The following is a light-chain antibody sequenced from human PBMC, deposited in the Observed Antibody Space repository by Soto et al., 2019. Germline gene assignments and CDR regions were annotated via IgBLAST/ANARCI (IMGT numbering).Light chain of an antibody. CDR1: QSISSW. Sequence: DIQMTQSPSTLSASVGDRVTITCRASQSISSWLAWYQQKPGKAPKLLIYDASSLESGVPSRFSGSGSGTEFTLTISSLQPDDFATYYCQPYNSYSRRTFGQGTKVEIK. CDR3: QPYNSYSRRT. CDR2: DAS. V-gene: IGKV1-5*01. J-gene: IGKJ1*01.